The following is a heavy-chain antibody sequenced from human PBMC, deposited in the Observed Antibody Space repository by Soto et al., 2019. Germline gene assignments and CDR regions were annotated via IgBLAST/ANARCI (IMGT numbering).Heavy chain of an antibody. CDR3: AKDSNKYSSSLRGRYFDS. CDR1: GFPFSSYV. CDR2: ISGGGSNT. D-gene: IGHD4-4*01. V-gene: IGHV3-23*01. Sequence: PGGSLRLSCAASGFPFSSYVMSWVRQAPGKGLEWVSGISGGGSNTFYADSVKGRFTISRANSKNTLLLQMNSLGAEDTAVYYCAKDSNKYSSSLRGRYFDSWGQGIGVTVSS. J-gene: IGHJ4*02.